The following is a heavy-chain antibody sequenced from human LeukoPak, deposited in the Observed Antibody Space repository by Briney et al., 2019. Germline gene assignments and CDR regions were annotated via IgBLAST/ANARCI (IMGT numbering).Heavy chain of an antibody. D-gene: IGHD1-1*01. Sequence: GGSLRLSCAASGFTFSSYAMHWVRQAPGKGLEWVAVISYDGSNKYYADSVKGRFTISRDNSKNTLYLQMNSLRAEDTAVYYCARSTTPLHYFDYWGQGTLVTVSS. CDR1: GFTFSSYA. CDR2: ISYDGSNK. V-gene: IGHV3-30*04. CDR3: ARSTTPLHYFDY. J-gene: IGHJ4*02.